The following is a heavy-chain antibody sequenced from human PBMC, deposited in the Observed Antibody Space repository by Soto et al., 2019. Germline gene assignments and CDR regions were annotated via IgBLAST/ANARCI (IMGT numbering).Heavy chain of an antibody. J-gene: IGHJ6*02. CDR1: GVSISSGGDY. CDR3: ARATPYYYYGMDV. CDR2: IYYSGST. V-gene: IGHV4-31*03. D-gene: IGHD2-15*01. Sequence: QVQLQESGPGLVKPSQTLSLTCTVSGVSISSGGDYWSWIRQHPGKGLEWIGYIYYSGSTYYNPSLKSRVTLSVDTSKNHFSLKLRSVTAADTAVYYCARATPYYYYGMDVWGQGTTVTVSS.